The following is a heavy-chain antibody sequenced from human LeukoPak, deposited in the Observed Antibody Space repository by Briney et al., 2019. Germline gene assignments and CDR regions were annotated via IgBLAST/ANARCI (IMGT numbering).Heavy chain of an antibody. J-gene: IGHJ4*02. CDR3: ARRGGYSSGFDY. CDR2: IYPGDSDT. V-gene: IGHV5-51*01. CDR1: GYTFTSYG. D-gene: IGHD5-18*01. Sequence: KVSCKASGYTFTSYGISWVRQAPGQGLEWMGIIYPGDSDTRYSPTFQGQVTMSADKSISTAYLQWSSLKASDTAMYYCARRGGYSSGFDYWGQGTLVTVSS.